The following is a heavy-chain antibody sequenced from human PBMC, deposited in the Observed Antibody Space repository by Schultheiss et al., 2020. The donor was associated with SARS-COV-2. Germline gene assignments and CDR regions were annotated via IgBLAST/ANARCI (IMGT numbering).Heavy chain of an antibody. CDR2: FDVEDGER. CDR3: ARVPSFTVLYYFDY. CDR1: GYSLTEVS. Sequence: ASVKVSCKVSGYSLTEVSMHWVRQAPGKGLEWVGGFDVEDGERIYAQKFQGRVTMTTDTSTSTAYMELRSLRSDDTAVYYCARVPSFTVLYYFDYWGQGTLVTVSS. D-gene: IGHD2/OR15-2a*01. J-gene: IGHJ4*02. V-gene: IGHV1-24*01.